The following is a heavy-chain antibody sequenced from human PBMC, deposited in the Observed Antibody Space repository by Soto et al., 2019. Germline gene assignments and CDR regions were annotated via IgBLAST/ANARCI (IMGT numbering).Heavy chain of an antibody. CDR3: AKDMSDYYGSGTYQDGLDV. J-gene: IGHJ3*01. Sequence: EVQLVESGGGLVQPGRSLRLSCAASGFTFDDYAMHWVRQAPGKGLEWVSGISWNSDSIGYGDSVKARFTISRDNAKNSLYLQMNSLRPEDTALYYCAKDMSDYYGSGTYQDGLDVWGQGTRVTVSS. CDR2: ISWNSDSI. CDR1: GFTFDDYA. V-gene: IGHV3-9*01. D-gene: IGHD3-10*01.